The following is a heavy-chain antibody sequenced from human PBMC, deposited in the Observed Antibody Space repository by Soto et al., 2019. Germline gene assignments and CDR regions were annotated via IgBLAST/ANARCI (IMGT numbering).Heavy chain of an antibody. CDR3: ARDGIGATGPFFDY. J-gene: IGHJ4*02. Sequence: GGSLRLSCAASGFTFSSYAMHWVRHAPGKGLEWVAVISYDGSNKYYADSVKGRFTISRDNSKNTLYLQMNSLRAEDTAVYYCARDGIGATGPFFDYWGQGTLVTVSS. D-gene: IGHD1-26*01. CDR1: GFTFSSYA. V-gene: IGHV3-30-3*01. CDR2: ISYDGSNK.